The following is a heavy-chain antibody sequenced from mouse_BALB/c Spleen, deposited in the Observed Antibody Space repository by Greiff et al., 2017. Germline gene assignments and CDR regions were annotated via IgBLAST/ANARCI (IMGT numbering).Heavy chain of an antibody. CDR3: ASPDGYYVWFAY. CDR2: ISYDGSN. V-gene: IGHV3-6*02. CDR1: GYSITSGYY. Sequence: EVQVVESGPGLVKPSQSLSLTCSVTGYSITSGYYWNWIRQFPGNKLEWMGYISYDGSNNYNPSLKNRISITRDTSKNQFFLKLNSVTTEDTATYYCASPDGYYVWFAYWGQGTLVTVSA. D-gene: IGHD2-3*01. J-gene: IGHJ3*01.